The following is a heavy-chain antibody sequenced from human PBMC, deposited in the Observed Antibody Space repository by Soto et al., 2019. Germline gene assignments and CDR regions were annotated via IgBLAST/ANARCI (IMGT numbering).Heavy chain of an antibody. CDR3: ARVGCYDGSGYNAFHI. CDR1: GGSISSGGYY. CDR2: IYYSGST. V-gene: IGHV4-31*03. D-gene: IGHD3-22*01. J-gene: IGHJ3*02. Sequence: QVQLQESGPGLVKPSQTLSLTCTVSGGSISSGGYYWSWIRQHPGKGLEWIGYIYYSGSTYYNPSLNGRLTISVDTSKNQFSLKLSSVTAADTAVYYCARVGCYDGSGYNAFHIWGQGTMVTVSS.